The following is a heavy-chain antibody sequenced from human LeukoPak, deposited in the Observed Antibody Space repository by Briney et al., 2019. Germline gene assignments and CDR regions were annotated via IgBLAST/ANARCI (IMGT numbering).Heavy chain of an antibody. CDR3: TRDPRHLDY. CDR2: ISPSGTDI. Sequence: GGSLRPSCAVSGVTFSDSYTTWLRQAPGKGLESLSYISPSGTDISYADSVKGRFTISRDNAKNSLYLQMNNLRADDTAVYYCTRDPRHLDYWGQGTLVTVSS. CDR1: GVTFSDSY. J-gene: IGHJ4*02. V-gene: IGHV3-11*01.